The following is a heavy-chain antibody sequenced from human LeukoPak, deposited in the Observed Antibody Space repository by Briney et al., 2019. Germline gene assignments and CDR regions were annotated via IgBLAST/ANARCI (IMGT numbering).Heavy chain of an antibody. J-gene: IGHJ4*02. D-gene: IGHD6-13*01. CDR2: ISYDGSNK. CDR1: GFTFSSYA. Sequence: GGSLRLSCAASGFTFSSYAMHWVRQAPGKGLEWVAVISYDGSNKYYADSVKGRFTISRDNSKNTLYLQMNSLRAEDTAVYYCATKMSSSARVEPIAAAGTVDYWGQGTLVTVSS. V-gene: IGHV3-30-3*01. CDR3: ATKMSSSARVEPIAAAGTVDY.